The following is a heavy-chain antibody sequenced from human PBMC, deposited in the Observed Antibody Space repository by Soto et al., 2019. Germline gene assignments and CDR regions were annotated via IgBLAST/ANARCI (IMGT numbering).Heavy chain of an antibody. D-gene: IGHD3-10*01. J-gene: IGHJ6*02. V-gene: IGHV1-18*01. CDR3: ARAGEVPYYYYGMVV. CDR2: ISGYNGNT. Sequence: QVQLMQSGGEVKKPGASVKVSCKASGYTVTRSGFSWVRQAPGQGLEWMGWISGYNGNTKYEQKFEDRVIMTTDTSXGTAYMELRSLRSDDTAVYYCARAGEVPYYYYGMVVWGQGTTVIVSS. CDR1: GYTVTRSG.